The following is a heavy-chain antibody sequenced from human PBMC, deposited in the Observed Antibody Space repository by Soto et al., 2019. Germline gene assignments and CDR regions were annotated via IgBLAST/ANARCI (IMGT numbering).Heavy chain of an antibody. Sequence: ASMKVSCKASGYTFTSYGISWVRQAPGQGLEWMGWISAYNGNTNYAQKLQGRVTMTTDTSTSTAYMELRSLRSDDTAVYYCARDHNQLRGYSYGSSSFDYWGQGTLVTVSS. V-gene: IGHV1-18*04. CDR2: ISAYNGNT. CDR1: GYTFTSYG. CDR3: ARDHNQLRGYSYGSSSFDY. J-gene: IGHJ4*02. D-gene: IGHD5-18*01.